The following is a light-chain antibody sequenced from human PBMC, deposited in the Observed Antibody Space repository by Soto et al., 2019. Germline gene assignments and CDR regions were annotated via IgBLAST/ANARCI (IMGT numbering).Light chain of an antibody. Sequence: DIQMTQSPSTLSASLRDRINITCRASQSISYWLAWYHQKPGRAPKLLISGASKLESGVPPRFSGSGSGTDFTLTISSLHPDDSATYFCQQYDDYLWTFGQGTKVEI. CDR1: QSISYW. V-gene: IGKV1-5*01. J-gene: IGKJ1*01. CDR3: QQYDDYLWT. CDR2: GAS.